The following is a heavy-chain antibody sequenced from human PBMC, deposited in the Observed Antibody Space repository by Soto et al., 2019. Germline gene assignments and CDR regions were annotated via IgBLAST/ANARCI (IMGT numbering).Heavy chain of an antibody. Sequence: QVQLVQSGAEVKKPGASVKVSCKASGYTFTSYAMHWVRQAPGQRLEWMGWINVGNGNTKYSQKFQGRVTITRDTSASTAYMELSSLRYEHTAVYYCARDPLYDSSSYNYVGYKWFDPWGQGTLVTVSS. V-gene: IGHV1-3*01. CDR1: GYTFTSYA. CDR2: INVGNGNT. J-gene: IGHJ5*02. D-gene: IGHD3-22*01. CDR3: ARDPLYDSSSYNYVGYKWFDP.